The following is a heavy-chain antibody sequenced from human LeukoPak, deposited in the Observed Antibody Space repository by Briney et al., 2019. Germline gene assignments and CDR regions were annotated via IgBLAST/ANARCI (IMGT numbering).Heavy chain of an antibody. CDR2: IYHSGST. V-gene: IGHV4-38-2*02. CDR1: GYSISSGYY. CDR3: ARGTTYYYDSSGYGNAFDI. Sequence: PSETLSLTCTVSGYSISSGYYWGWIRQPPGKGLEWIGSIYHSGSTYYNPSLKSRVTISVDTSKNQFSLKLSSVTAADTAVYYCARGTTYYYDSSGYGNAFDIWGQGTMVTVSS. J-gene: IGHJ3*02. D-gene: IGHD3-22*01.